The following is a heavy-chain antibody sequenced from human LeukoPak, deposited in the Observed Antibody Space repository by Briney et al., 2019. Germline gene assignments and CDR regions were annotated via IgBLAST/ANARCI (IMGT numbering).Heavy chain of an antibody. J-gene: IGHJ6*02. D-gene: IGHD3-16*02. Sequence: GGSLRLSCAASGFTFSSYSMNWVRQAPGKGLEWVSSISSSSSYIYYADSVKGRFTISRDNAKNSLYLQMNSLRAEDTAVYYCARDPYDYVWGSYRYSYYYGMDVWGQGTTVTVSS. CDR2: ISSSSSYI. V-gene: IGHV3-21*01. CDR3: ARDPYDYVWGSYRYSYYYGMDV. CDR1: GFTFSSYS.